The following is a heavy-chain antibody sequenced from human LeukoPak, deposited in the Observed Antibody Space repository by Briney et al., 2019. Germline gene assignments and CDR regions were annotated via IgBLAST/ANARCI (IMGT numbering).Heavy chain of an antibody. CDR1: GYTFNSYG. CDR3: AILPYYYDSSVAEAFDI. J-gene: IGHJ3*02. CDR2: ISAYNGNT. V-gene: IGHV1-18*01. D-gene: IGHD3-22*01. Sequence: ASVKVSCKSSGYTFNSYGITWVRQAPGQGLEWMGWISAYNGNTNYAQKLLGRVTMTTDTSTSTAYMELRSLRSDDTAVYYCAILPYYYDSSVAEAFDIWGQGTMVTVSS.